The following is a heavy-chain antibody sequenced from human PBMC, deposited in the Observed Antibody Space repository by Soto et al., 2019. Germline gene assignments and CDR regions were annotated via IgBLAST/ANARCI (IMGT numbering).Heavy chain of an antibody. CDR2: IDPSDSYT. D-gene: IGHD1-1*01. V-gene: IGHV5-10-1*01. Sequence: GESLKISCQASGYSFTSHWITWVRQTPGKGLEWMGRIDPSDSYTNYSPSFQGRVTISADRSISTAFLQWSSLEASDTAIYYYARRLSGPKEEYNAYYLYGMQVSGQATTVTVS. J-gene: IGHJ6*02. CDR3: ARRLSGPKEEYNAYYLYGMQV. CDR1: GYSFTSHW.